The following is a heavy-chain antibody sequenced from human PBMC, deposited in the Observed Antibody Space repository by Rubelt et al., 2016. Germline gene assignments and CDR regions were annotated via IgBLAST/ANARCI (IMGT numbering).Heavy chain of an antibody. J-gene: IGHJ3*02. CDR1: GFTFSSYA. V-gene: IGHV3-64*01. CDR2: ITGHGDST. Sequence: EAQLVESGGALVQPGESLRLSCAASGFTFSSYAIHWVRQAPGKGPEHVSAITGHGDSTYYANSVKGRFSISRDNSKNTLYLQMGSLRAEDMAGYYCARGSRQGTGSTGGSFDIWGQGTMVTVSS. CDR3: ARGSRQGTGSTGGSFDI. D-gene: IGHD3-9*01.